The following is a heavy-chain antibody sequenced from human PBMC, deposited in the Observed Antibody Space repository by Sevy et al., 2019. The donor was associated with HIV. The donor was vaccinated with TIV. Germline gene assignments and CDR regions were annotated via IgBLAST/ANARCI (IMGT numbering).Heavy chain of an antibody. V-gene: IGHV1-18*01. CDR1: GYTFNTYR. CDR3: ARAYCSGGRCYSLAY. J-gene: IGHJ4*02. Sequence: ASVKVSCKVSGYTFNTYRLTWVRQAPGQGLEWVGWISPHNGDTNYAQKLQGRVTMITDTSTSTAYMELRSLRSDDTAVYYCARAYCSGGRCYSLAYWGQGTLVTVSS. D-gene: IGHD2-15*01. CDR2: ISPHNGDT.